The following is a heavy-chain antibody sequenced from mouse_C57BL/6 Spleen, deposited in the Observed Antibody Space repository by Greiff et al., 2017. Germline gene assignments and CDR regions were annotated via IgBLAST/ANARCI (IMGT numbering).Heavy chain of an antibody. J-gene: IGHJ4*01. D-gene: IGHD2-1*01. CDR1: GFSLTSYG. Sequence: VKLMESGPGLVQPSQSLSITCTVSGFSLTSYGVHWVRQPPGKGLEWLGVIWSGGSTDYNAAFISRLSISKDNSKSQVFFKMNSLQADDTAIYYCAKNGNYYGNGYYAMDYWGQGTSVTVSS. CDR2: IWSGGST. V-gene: IGHV2-4*01. CDR3: AKNGNYYGNGYYAMDY.